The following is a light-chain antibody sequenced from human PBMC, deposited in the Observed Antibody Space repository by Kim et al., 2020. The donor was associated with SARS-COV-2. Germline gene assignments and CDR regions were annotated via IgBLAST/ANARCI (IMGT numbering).Light chain of an antibody. Sequence: EIVLTQSPGTLSLSPGERATLSCRASQSGSSTYLAWYQQRPGQAPRLLIYGTSSRAAGVPDRFSGSASGSDFTLTISRLEPEDFAVYYCQQYGTSPRTFGQGTKVDIK. CDR3: QQYGTSPRT. CDR2: GTS. CDR1: QSGSSTY. V-gene: IGKV3-20*01. J-gene: IGKJ1*01.